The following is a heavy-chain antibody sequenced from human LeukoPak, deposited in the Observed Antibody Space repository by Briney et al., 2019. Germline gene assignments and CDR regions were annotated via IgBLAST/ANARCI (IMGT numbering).Heavy chain of an antibody. J-gene: IGHJ3*02. V-gene: IGHV3-21*01. CDR1: GFTFDDYD. CDR2: ISSSSSYI. D-gene: IGHD3-10*02. Sequence: GGSLRLSCAASGFTFDDYDMNWVRQAPGKGLEWVSSISSSSSYIYYADSVKGRFTISRDNAKNSLYLQMNSLRAEDTAVYYCARDPVRGAFDIWGQGTMVAVSS. CDR3: ARDPVRGAFDI.